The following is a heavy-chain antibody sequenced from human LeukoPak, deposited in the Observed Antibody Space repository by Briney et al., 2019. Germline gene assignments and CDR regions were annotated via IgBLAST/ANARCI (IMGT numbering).Heavy chain of an antibody. CDR3: AIWTSGNY. CDR2: MDPTGSQK. D-gene: IGHD1-1*01. V-gene: IGHV3-7*01. Sequence: PGGALRLSCAASGFTFSSYAMNSVHQAPGKGLEWVANMDPTGSQKRYVDSVRGRFTISKDNPGASLYLDMHSLRAEDTAIYYCAIWTSGNYWGQGALVTVSS. CDR1: GFTFSSYA. J-gene: IGHJ4*02.